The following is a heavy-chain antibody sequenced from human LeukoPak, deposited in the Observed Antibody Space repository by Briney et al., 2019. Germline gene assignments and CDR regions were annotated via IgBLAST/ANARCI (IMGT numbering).Heavy chain of an antibody. Sequence: PGGSLRLSCAASGFTFSSYWMSWVRQAPGKGLEWVANIKEDGSENYYVDSVRGRFTISRDNTKKSLYLQMNSLRAEDTAVYYCARGMWANRFDLWGQGTLVTVSS. CDR3: ARGMWANRFDL. D-gene: IGHD1-26*01. V-gene: IGHV3-7*05. J-gene: IGHJ5*02. CDR2: IKEDGSEN. CDR1: GFTFSSYW.